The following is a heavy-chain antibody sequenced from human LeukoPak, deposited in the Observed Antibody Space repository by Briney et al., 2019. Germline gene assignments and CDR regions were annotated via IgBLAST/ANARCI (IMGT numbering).Heavy chain of an antibody. Sequence: GGSLRLSCAASGFTFSSYGMHWVRQASGKGLEWVSAISGSGGSTYYADSVKGRFTISRDNSKNTLYLQMNSLRAEDTAVYYCAKDHRYDFWSGYCNFDYWGQGTLVTVSS. CDR1: GFTFSSYG. D-gene: IGHD3-3*01. CDR3: AKDHRYDFWSGYCNFDY. CDR2: ISGSGGST. J-gene: IGHJ4*02. V-gene: IGHV3-23*01.